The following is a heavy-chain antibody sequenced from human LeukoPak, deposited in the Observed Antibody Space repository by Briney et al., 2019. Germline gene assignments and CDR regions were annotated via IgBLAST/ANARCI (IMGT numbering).Heavy chain of an antibody. CDR3: ARDRDGYLDY. D-gene: IGHD5-24*01. J-gene: IGHJ4*02. Sequence: GGSLRLSCAAPGFTFSSYSMNWVRQAPGKGLEWVSSISSSSSYIYYADSVKSRFTISRDNAKNSLYLQMNSLRAEDTAVYYCARDRDGYLDYWGQGTLVTVSS. V-gene: IGHV3-21*01. CDR2: ISSSSSYI. CDR1: GFTFSSYS.